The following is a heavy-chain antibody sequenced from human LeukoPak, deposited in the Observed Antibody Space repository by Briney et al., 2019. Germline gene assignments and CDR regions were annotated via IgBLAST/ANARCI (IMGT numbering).Heavy chain of an antibody. CDR3: ARLGKYYDFWSGYDAFDI. J-gene: IGHJ3*02. V-gene: IGHV5-51*01. CDR2: IYPGDSDT. D-gene: IGHD3-3*01. Sequence: GESLKISCKGSGYSFTSYWIGWVRQMPGKGLEWMGIIYPGDSDTRYSPSFQGQVTISADKSISTAYLQWSSLKASDTAMYYCARLGKYYDFWSGYDAFDIWGQGTMVTVSS. CDR1: GYSFTSYW.